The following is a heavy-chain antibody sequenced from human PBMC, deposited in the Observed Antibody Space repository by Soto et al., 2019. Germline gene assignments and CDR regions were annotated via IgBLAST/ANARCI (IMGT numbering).Heavy chain of an antibody. CDR2: INPNSGGT. D-gene: IGHD3-22*01. V-gene: IGHV1-2*04. Sequence: GGPVEVSCQASWYTFTGDHMRWGGQAPGQGLEWMGWINPNSGGTNYAQKFQGWVTMTRDTSISTAYMELSRLRSDDTAVYYCARGYYYDSSGYYFDYWGQGTLVTVSS. CDR3: ARGYYYDSSGYYFDY. J-gene: IGHJ4*02. CDR1: WYTFTGDH.